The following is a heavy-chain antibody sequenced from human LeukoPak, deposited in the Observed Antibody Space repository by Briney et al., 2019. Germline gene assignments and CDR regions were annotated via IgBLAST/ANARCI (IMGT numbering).Heavy chain of an antibody. CDR2: IKQDGSEK. CDR1: GFTFSSYS. J-gene: IGHJ6*03. V-gene: IGHV3-7*01. CDR3: ARDQGSSWTYYYYYYMDV. Sequence: GGSLRLSCAASGFTFSSYSMNWVRQAPGKGLEWVANIKQDGSEKYYVDSVKGRFTISRDNAKNSLYLQMNSLRAEDTAVYYCARDQGSSWTYYYYYYMDVWGKGTTVTVSS. D-gene: IGHD6-13*01.